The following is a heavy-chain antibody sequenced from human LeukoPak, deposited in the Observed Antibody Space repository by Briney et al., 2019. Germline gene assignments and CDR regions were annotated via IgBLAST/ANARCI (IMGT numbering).Heavy chain of an antibody. CDR1: GLTFSSYS. J-gene: IGHJ4*02. D-gene: IGHD3-16*02. V-gene: IGHV3-48*02. Sequence: GGSLRLSCAASGLTFSSYSMNWVRQAPGKGLEWVSYISSSSSTIYYADSVKGRFTISRDNAKNSLYLQMNSLRDEDTAVYYCARDGYDYVWGSYRPVDYWGQGTLVTVSS. CDR3: ARDGYDYVWGSYRPVDY. CDR2: ISSSSSTI.